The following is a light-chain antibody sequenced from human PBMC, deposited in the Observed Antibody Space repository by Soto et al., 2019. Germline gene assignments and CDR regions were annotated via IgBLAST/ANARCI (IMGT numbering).Light chain of an antibody. CDR3: LHDYGDSWT. CDR2: AAS. V-gene: IGKV1-6*01. Sequence: TQMTQSPLSLSASVGEKIIITCRASRDVGSDASWYQQKPGQAPKLVIYAASNLYTGVPSRFSGRRSGTEFTLTISSLQPEDFASYYCLHDYGDSWTFGQGTKVEIE. J-gene: IGKJ1*01. CDR1: RDVGSD.